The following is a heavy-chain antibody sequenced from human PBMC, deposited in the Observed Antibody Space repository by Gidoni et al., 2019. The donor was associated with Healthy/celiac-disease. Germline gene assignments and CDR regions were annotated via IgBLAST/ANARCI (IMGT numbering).Heavy chain of an antibody. J-gene: IGHJ6*02. CDR3: ANLMMVRDPDYYYYYGMDV. V-gene: IGHV3-7*05. D-gene: IGHD3-10*01. CDR2: IKQDGSEK. CDR1: GFTFRSYW. Sequence: EVQLVESGGGLVQPGGSLRLSCAASGFTFRSYWMSWVRQAPGKGLEWVANIKQDGSEKYYVDSVKGRFTISRDNAKNSLYLQMNSLRAEDTAVYYCANLMMVRDPDYYYYYGMDVWGQGTTVTVSS.